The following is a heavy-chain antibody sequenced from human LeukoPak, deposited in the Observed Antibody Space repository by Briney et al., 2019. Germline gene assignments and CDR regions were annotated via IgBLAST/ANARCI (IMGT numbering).Heavy chain of an antibody. CDR3: AKDNVQTKYYDILTGYYRGRWFDP. Sequence: PGGSLRLSCAAPGFTFSSHGMSWVRQAPGKGLEWVSAISGSGGSTYYADSVKGRFTISRDNSKNTLYLQMNSLRAEDTAVYYCAKDNVQTKYYDILTGYYRGRWFDPWGQGTLVTVSS. CDR1: GFTFSSHG. V-gene: IGHV3-23*01. D-gene: IGHD3-9*01. CDR2: ISGSGGST. J-gene: IGHJ5*02.